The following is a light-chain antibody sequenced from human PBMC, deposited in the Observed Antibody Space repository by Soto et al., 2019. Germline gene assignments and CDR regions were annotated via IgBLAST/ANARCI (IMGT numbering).Light chain of an antibody. V-gene: IGKV3-20*01. CDR3: GQLVSSPPPT. CDR1: QSVGDTF. J-gene: IGKJ1*01. CDR2: GVS. Sequence: EIVLTQSPGTLSLSPREKATLSCRASQSVGDTFLSWYQQKPGLAPRLLIYGVSNRATGIPDRFSGSGSGTDFILTISRLEPVVFALYYCGQLVSSPPPTFGQGTKAEIK.